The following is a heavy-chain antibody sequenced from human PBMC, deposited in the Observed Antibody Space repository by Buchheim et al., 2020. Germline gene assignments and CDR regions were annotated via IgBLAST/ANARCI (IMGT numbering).Heavy chain of an antibody. J-gene: IGHJ6*02. D-gene: IGHD6-13*01. CDR2: IYTSGSP. V-gene: IGHV4-61*02. CDR1: GGSISSGSYY. Sequence: QVQLQESGPGLVKPSQTLSLTCTVSGGSISSGSYYWSWIRQPAGKGLEWIGRIYTSGSPNYNPSLKSRITISVAKSKHQFSLKLSSVTAADTAVYYCARAPDSSSWKYYYYGMDVWGQGTT. CDR3: ARAPDSSSWKYYYYGMDV.